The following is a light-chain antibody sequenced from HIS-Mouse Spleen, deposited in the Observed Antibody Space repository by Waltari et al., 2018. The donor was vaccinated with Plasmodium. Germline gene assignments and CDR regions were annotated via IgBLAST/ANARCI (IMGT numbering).Light chain of an antibody. CDR1: QRVSSN. CDR2: GAS. V-gene: IGKV3-15*01. J-gene: IGKJ3*01. Sequence: EIVMTQSPATLSVSPGERATISCRASQRVSSNLAWYKQKPGQAPRLLIYGASTRATGIPARFSGSGSGTEFTLTISSLQSEDFAVYYCQQYNNWSFTFGPGTKVDIK. CDR3: QQYNNWSFT.